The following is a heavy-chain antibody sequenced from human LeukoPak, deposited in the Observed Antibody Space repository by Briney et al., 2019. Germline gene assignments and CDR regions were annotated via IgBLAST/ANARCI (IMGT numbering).Heavy chain of an antibody. CDR3: ASLPPAVAGTLYFDY. CDR1: GYTLTELS. CDR2: FDPEDGET. J-gene: IGHJ4*02. Sequence: ASVKVSCKVSGYTLTELSMHWVRQAPGKGLEWMGGFDPEDGETIYAQKFQGRVTMTEDPSTDTAYTELSSLRSEDTAVYYCASLPPAVAGTLYFDYWGQGTLVTVSS. V-gene: IGHV1-24*01. D-gene: IGHD6-19*01.